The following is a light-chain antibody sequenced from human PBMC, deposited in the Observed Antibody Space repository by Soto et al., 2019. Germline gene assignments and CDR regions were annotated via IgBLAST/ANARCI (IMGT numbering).Light chain of an antibody. CDR2: AAS. CDR3: QQSYSRPRT. J-gene: IGKJ1*01. Sequence: DIQMTQSPSSLSASVGDRVPITCRASQSISSYLNWYQQKPGKAPKLLIYAASSLQSGVPSRFSGSGSGTDFTLTISSLQPEDFATYFCQQSYSRPRTFGQGTKVDIK. CDR1: QSISSY. V-gene: IGKV1-39*01.